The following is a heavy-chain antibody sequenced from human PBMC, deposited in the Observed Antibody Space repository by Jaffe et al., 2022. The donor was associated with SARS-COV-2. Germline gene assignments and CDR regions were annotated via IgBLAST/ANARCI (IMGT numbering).Heavy chain of an antibody. D-gene: IGHD3-22*01. CDR1: GYTFTSYD. V-gene: IGHV1-8*01. J-gene: IGHJ6*02. CDR2: MNPNSGNT. CDR3: ARGYYYDSSGYYNYYYYGMDV. Sequence: QVQLVQSGAEVKKPGASVKVSCKASGYTFTSYDINWVRQATGQGLEWMGWMNPNSGNTGYAQKFQGRVTMTRNTSISTAYMELSSLRSEDTAVYYCARGYYYDSSGYYNYYYYGMDVWGQGTTVTVSS.